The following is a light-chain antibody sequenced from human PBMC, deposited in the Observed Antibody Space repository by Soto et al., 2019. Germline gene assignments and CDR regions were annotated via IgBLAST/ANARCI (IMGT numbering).Light chain of an antibody. V-gene: IGKV3-20*01. CDR2: GAS. J-gene: IGKJ4*01. CDR1: QSVRTCY. CDR3: QHYGNSPLT. Sequence: EIVLTQSPGTLSLSTGERATLSCRASQSVRTCYFAWYQQKPGQAPRLLIFGASSRATGIPDMFSGSGSGTDFTLTISRLEPEDFALYYCQHYGNSPLTFVGGTKVAIK.